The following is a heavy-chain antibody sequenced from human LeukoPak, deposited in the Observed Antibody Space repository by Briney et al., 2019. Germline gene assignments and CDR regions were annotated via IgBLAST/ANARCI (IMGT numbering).Heavy chain of an antibody. Sequence: GGSLRLSRAPSGFTFRSYAMSWVRQGPGRGLEWGSVISGSGGSTYYRDSVKGRFTISRDNSKNTLYLEMNSLRDEDTAVYYCAKDGTTTITFDYWGQGTLVAVSS. CDR3: AKDGTTTITFDY. V-gene: IGHV3-23*01. CDR1: GFTFRSYA. J-gene: IGHJ4*02. D-gene: IGHD1-1*01. CDR2: ISGSGGST.